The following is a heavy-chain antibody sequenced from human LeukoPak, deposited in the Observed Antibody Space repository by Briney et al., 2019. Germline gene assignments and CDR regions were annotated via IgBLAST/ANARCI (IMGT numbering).Heavy chain of an antibody. J-gene: IGHJ6*03. Sequence: PGGSLRLSCAASGFTFSSYWMSWVRQAPGKGLEWVANIKQDGSEKYYVDSVKGRFTISRDNAKNSLYLQMNSLRAEDTAVYYCARDAYNWNYYYYYYMDVWGKGTTVTVSS. CDR2: IKQDGSEK. CDR1: GFTFSSYW. CDR3: ARDAYNWNYYYYYYMDV. D-gene: IGHD1-20*01. V-gene: IGHV3-7*01.